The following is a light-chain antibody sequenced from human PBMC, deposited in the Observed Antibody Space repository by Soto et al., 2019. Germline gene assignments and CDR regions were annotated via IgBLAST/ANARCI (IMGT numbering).Light chain of an antibody. J-gene: IGKJ1*01. CDR3: HQYYSNPRT. Sequence: DIVMTQSPDPLAVSLGERATINCRSSQTVLYSSNNKNYLAWYQQKPGQPPKLLIYWASTRESGVPDRFSGSGSGTDFTLTISSLQAEDVAVYYCHQYYSNPRTFGQGTKVEIK. V-gene: IGKV4-1*01. CDR1: QTVLYSSNNKNY. CDR2: WAS.